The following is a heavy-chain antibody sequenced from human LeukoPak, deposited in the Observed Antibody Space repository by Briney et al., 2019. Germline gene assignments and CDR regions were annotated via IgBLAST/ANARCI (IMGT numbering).Heavy chain of an antibody. CDR3: AKASKRIAAAGGFDY. J-gene: IGHJ4*02. D-gene: IGHD6-13*01. Sequence: SGPTLVNPTQTLTLTCTFSGFSLSTSGVGVGWIRQPPGKALEWLALIYWDDDKRYGPSLKNRLTITKDTSKNQVVLTMTNMDPVDTATYYCAKASKRIAAAGGFDYWGQGTLVTVSS. CDR1: GFSLSTSGVG. CDR2: IYWDDDK. V-gene: IGHV2-5*05.